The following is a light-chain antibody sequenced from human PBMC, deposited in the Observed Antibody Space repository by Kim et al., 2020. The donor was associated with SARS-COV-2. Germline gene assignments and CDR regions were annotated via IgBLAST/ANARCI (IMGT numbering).Light chain of an antibody. Sequence: DIQMTQFPSSLSASVGDRVTITCRASQDITNYLAWYQQKPGKVPKLLIYAASLLQSGVPSRFSGSGSETDFTLTISSLQPEDVATYYCQKYNSAPHTFGGGTKVDIK. CDR3: QKYNSAPHT. CDR1: QDITNY. V-gene: IGKV1-27*01. J-gene: IGKJ4*01. CDR2: AAS.